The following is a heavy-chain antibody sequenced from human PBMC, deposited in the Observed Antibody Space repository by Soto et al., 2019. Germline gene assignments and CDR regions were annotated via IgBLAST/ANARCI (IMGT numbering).Heavy chain of an antibody. Sequence: GGSLRLSCAASGFTFDDYGMSWVRQAPGKGLEWVSGINWNGGSTGYADSVKGRFTISRDNAKNSLYLQMNSLRAEDTALYYCARALGSSWYLGAFDIWGQGTMVTVSS. CDR3: ARALGSSWYLGAFDI. J-gene: IGHJ3*02. CDR1: GFTFDDYG. CDR2: INWNGGST. V-gene: IGHV3-20*04. D-gene: IGHD6-13*01.